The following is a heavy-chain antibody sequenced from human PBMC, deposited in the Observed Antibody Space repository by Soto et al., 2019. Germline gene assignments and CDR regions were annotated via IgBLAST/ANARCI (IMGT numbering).Heavy chain of an antibody. J-gene: IGHJ4*02. CDR2: IWYDGSNK. Sequence: QVQLVESGGGVVQPGRSLRLSCAASGFTFSNYGMHWVRQAPGKGLEWVALIWYDGSNKYYAESVKGRFTISRDNSKNTLYLQMNSLRAEDTAVFYCARDSGSYRNEPDYWGQGTLVTVSS. CDR1: GFTFSNYG. D-gene: IGHD1-26*01. CDR3: ARDSGSYRNEPDY. V-gene: IGHV3-33*01.